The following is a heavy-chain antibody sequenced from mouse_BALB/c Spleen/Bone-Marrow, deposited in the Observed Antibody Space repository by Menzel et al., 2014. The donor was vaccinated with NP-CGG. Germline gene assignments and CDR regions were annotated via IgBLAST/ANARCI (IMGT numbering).Heavy chain of an antibody. Sequence: EVKVVESGGGLVKPGGSLKLSCAASGFTFSDYYMYWVRQTPEKRLEWVATISGGGSYTYYPDSVKGRFTISRDNAKNNLYLQMSSLKSEDTAMYYCARGGQLGAMDYWGQGTSVTVSS. CDR2: ISGGGSYT. V-gene: IGHV5-4*02. CDR1: GFTFSDYY. D-gene: IGHD3-2*01. J-gene: IGHJ4*01. CDR3: ARGGQLGAMDY.